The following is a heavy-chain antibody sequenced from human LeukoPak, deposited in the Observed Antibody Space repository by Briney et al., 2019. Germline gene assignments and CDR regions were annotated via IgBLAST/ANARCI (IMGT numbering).Heavy chain of an antibody. CDR2: ISGSGINT. CDR1: GFTFSTYS. D-gene: IGHD6-19*01. J-gene: IGHJ4*02. Sequence: PGGSLRLSCAASGFTFSTYSMNSVRQAPGKGLEWVSAISGSGINTYYADHVQGRFTISRDNSKNTVYLQMNSLRAEDTAVYYCAKDRSSGWYSPIDHWGQGTLVTVSS. CDR3: AKDRSSGWYSPIDH. V-gene: IGHV3-23*01.